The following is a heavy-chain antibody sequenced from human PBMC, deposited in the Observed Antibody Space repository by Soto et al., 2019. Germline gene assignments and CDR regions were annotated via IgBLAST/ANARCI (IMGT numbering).Heavy chain of an antibody. V-gene: IGHV3-30-3*01. CDR3: AREDIVVVPAAQPRGYSYGPYYYGMDV. Sequence: GGFLRLSCAAPGFTLSSYAMHWVRQAPGKGLGWVAVISYDGSNKYYADSVKGRFTISRDNSKNTLYLQMNSLRAEDTAVYYCAREDIVVVPAAQPRGYSYGPYYYGMDVWGQGTTVTVSS. CDR2: ISYDGSNK. D-gene: IGHD2-2*01. J-gene: IGHJ6*02. CDR1: GFTLSSYA.